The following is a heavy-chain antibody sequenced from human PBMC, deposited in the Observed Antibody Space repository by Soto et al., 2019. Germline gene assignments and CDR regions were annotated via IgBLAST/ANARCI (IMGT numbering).Heavy chain of an antibody. V-gene: IGHV1-18*01. J-gene: IGHJ4*02. CDR1: GYAFTTYG. CDR2: ISAHNGNT. Sequence: QVHLVQSGAEVKKPGASVKVSCKGSGYAFTTYGITWVRQAPGQGLEWMGWISAHNGNTNYAQKPQGRVTVTRDASTRTACMELRGLRSDDTAVYYCARGRHGDYLGQGALVTVSS. CDR3: ARGRHGDY.